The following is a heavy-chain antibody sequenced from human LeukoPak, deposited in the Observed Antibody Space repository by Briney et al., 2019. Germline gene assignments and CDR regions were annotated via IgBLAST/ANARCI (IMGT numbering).Heavy chain of an antibody. CDR2: ISYDGSNK. J-gene: IGHJ4*02. Sequence: GRSLTLSCAASALTFSSYAMHWVSQAPGKGLEWEAVISYDGSNKYYAGSVKGRFTISRDNSKNRLYLQMNSLRAEDTAVYYCARDLERPSGLYDVMPGLLDYWGQGTLVTVSS. CDR3: ARDLERPSGLYDVMPGLLDY. V-gene: IGHV3-30-3*01. D-gene: IGHD6-19*01. CDR1: ALTFSSYA.